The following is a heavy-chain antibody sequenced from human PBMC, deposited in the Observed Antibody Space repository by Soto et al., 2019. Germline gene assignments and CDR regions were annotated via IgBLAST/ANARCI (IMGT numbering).Heavy chain of an antibody. V-gene: IGHV4-34*01. CDR2: INHSGST. CDR3: GRGSGRVVPADHYYYYYMDV. CDR1: GGSFSGYY. J-gene: IGHJ6*03. D-gene: IGHD2-2*01. Sequence: SETLSLTCAVYGGSFSGYYWSWIRQPPGKGLEWIGEINHSGSTNYNPSLKSRVTISVDTSKNQFSLKLSSVTAADTAVYYCGRGSGRVVPADHYYYYYMDVWGKGTTVTVSS.